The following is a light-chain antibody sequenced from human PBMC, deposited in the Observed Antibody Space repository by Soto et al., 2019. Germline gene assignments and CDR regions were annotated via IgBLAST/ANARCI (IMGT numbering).Light chain of an antibody. Sequence: QSALTQPASVSGSPGQSITISCTGTSSDVGGYNYVSWYQQYPGKAPKLMIYDVSNRPSGVSNRFSGSKSGNTASLTISGLQAEDEADYYCSSYTSSITLVFGGVTKLTVL. J-gene: IGLJ2*01. CDR2: DVS. CDR3: SSYTSSITLV. CDR1: SSDVGGYNY. V-gene: IGLV2-14*01.